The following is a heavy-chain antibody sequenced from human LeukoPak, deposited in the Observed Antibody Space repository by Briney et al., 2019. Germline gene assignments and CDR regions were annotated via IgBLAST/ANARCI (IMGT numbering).Heavy chain of an antibody. Sequence: ASVKVSRKASGYTFTSYGISWVRQAPGQGLEWMGWISAYNGNTNYAQKLQGRVTMTTDTSTNTAYMELRSLRSDDTAVYYCARVWMTAMAWFDPWGQGTLVTVSS. J-gene: IGHJ5*02. CDR2: ISAYNGNT. V-gene: IGHV1-18*01. D-gene: IGHD5-18*01. CDR3: ARVWMTAMAWFDP. CDR1: GYTFTSYG.